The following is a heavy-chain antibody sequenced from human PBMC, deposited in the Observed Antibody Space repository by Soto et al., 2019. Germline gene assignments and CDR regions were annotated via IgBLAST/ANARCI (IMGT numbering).Heavy chain of an antibody. D-gene: IGHD6-13*01. V-gene: IGHV1-69*01. CDR1: GGILNNYA. Sequence: QVQLVQSGAEVKKPGSSLKVSCTASGGILNNYAISWLRQAPGQGLEWMGGIITAIGPAIYAQKFQGRVSITADESTQTAHMDLSSLRSEDTAVYYCAAGGSWARLDNWGQGTLVTVSS. J-gene: IGHJ4*02. CDR3: AAGGSWARLDN. CDR2: IITAIGPA.